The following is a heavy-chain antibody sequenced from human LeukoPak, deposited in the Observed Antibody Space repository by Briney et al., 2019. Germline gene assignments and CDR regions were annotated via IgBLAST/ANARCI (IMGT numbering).Heavy chain of an antibody. D-gene: IGHD5-18*01. CDR1: GFTFSSYG. V-gene: IGHV3-30*18. CDR2: ISYDGSNK. Sequence: GGSLRLSCAASGFTFSSYGMHWVRQAPGKGLEWVAVISYDGSNKYYAEPVKGRFTISRDNSKNTLYLQMNSLRAEDTAVYYCAKDLDSSGFDYWGQGTLVTVSS. CDR3: AKDLDSSGFDY. J-gene: IGHJ4*02.